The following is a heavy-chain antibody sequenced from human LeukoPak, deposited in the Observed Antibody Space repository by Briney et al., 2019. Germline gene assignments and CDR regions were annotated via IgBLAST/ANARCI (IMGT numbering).Heavy chain of an antibody. Sequence: SETLSLTCTVSGGSISSYYWSWIRQPPGKGLEWIGYIYYSGSTNYNPSLKSRVTISVDTSKNQFSLKLSSVTAADTAVYYCASHDYGDYVTHWGQGTLVTVSS. CDR3: ASHDYGDYVTH. D-gene: IGHD4-17*01. CDR2: IYYSGST. V-gene: IGHV4-59*01. CDR1: GGSISSYY. J-gene: IGHJ4*02.